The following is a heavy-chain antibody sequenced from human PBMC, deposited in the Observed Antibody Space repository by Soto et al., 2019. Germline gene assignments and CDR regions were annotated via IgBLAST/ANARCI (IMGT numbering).Heavy chain of an antibody. CDR3: AREEYYYGSGAFFDY. CDR1: GGTFSSYT. D-gene: IGHD3-10*01. CDR2: IIPILGIA. J-gene: IGHJ4*02. V-gene: IGHV1-69*08. Sequence: QVQLVQSGAEVKKPGSSVKVSCKASGGTFSSYTISWVRQAPGQGLEWMGRIIPILGIANYAQKFQGRVTXTSXXAXGTAYMELSSLRSEDTAVYYCAREEYYYGSGAFFDYWGQGTLVTVSS.